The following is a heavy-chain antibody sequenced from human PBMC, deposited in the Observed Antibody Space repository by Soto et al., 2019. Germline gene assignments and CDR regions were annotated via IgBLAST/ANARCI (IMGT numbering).Heavy chain of an antibody. V-gene: IGHV4-61*01. CDR2: IYYSGSN. Sequence: SETLSLTCTVSGGSVSSDSYYWSWTRQPPGKGLEWIGYIYYSGSNNYIPSLKSRVTISVDTSKNQFSLKLSSVTAADTAVYFCARGGLYSSGWYRFDCWGQGTLVTVSS. D-gene: IGHD6-19*01. CDR1: GGSVSSDSYY. CDR3: ARGGLYSSGWYRFDC. J-gene: IGHJ4*02.